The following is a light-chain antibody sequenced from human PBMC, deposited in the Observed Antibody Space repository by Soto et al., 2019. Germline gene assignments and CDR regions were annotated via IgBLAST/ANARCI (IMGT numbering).Light chain of an antibody. CDR2: GAS. CDR1: HSVSSSY. Sequence: EIVLTQSPGTLSLSQGERPTLSCRASHSVSSSYLAWYQQKPGQAPRLLIYGASSRATGIPDRFSGSGSGTDFTLTISRLEPEDFAVYYCQQYGSSPPITFGQGTRLEIK. CDR3: QQYGSSPPIT. J-gene: IGKJ5*01. V-gene: IGKV3-20*01.